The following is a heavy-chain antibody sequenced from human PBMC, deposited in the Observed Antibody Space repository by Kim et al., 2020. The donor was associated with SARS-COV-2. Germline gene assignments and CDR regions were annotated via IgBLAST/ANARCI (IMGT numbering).Heavy chain of an antibody. CDR3: ARVAAMGCRYGNFLDY. CDR2: ISSNGGST. Sequence: GGSLRLSCAASGFTFSSYDMNWVRQAPGKGLEYVSAISSNGGSTYSASSVKRSSTISSDNSKNTLHLQMSSLRAEDMAEYYCARVAAMGCRYGNFLDY. D-gene: IGHD6-13*01. V-gene: IGHV3-64*01. CDR1: GFTFSSYD. J-gene: IGHJ4*01.